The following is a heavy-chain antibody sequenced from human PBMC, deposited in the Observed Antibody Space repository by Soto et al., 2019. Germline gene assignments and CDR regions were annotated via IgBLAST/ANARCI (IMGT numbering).Heavy chain of an antibody. CDR2: IYWDDDK. CDR1: GFSLSTSGVG. Sequence: SGPTLVNPTQTLTLTCTFSGFSLSTSGVGVGWIRQPPGKALEWLALIYWDDDKRYSPSLKSRLTITKDTSKNQVVLTMTNMDPVDTATYYCAHRSTTVPLSDNWFDPWGQGTLVTVSS. CDR3: AHRSTTVPLSDNWFDP. V-gene: IGHV2-5*02. D-gene: IGHD4-17*01. J-gene: IGHJ5*02.